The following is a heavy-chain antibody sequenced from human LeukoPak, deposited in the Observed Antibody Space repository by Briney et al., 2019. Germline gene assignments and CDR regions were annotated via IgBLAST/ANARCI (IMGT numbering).Heavy chain of an antibody. CDR2: IYTSGST. J-gene: IGHJ3*02. D-gene: IGHD3-16*01. CDR3: ARGDYVGGSFNDAFDI. CDR1: GGSFSGYY. V-gene: IGHV4-59*10. Sequence: SETLSLTCAVYGGSFSGYYWSWIRQPAGKGLEWIGRIYTSGSTNYNPSLKSRVTMSVDTSKNQFSLKLSSVTAADTAVYYCARGDYVGGSFNDAFDIWGQGIMVTVSS.